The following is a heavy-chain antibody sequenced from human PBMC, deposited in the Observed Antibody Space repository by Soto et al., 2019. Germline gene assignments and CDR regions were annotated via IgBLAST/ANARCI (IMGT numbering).Heavy chain of an antibody. CDR1: GYSITSGYY. Sequence: SETLSLTCAVSGYSITSGYYWAWIRQPPGQGLEWIGSMYHTGRTYYNPSLKSRVTMSVDTSKNRFSLKLSSVTAADTALYYCARRLFDSSGYSDYWGQGTLVTVSS. J-gene: IGHJ4*02. V-gene: IGHV4-38-2*01. CDR2: MYHTGRT. D-gene: IGHD3-22*01. CDR3: ARRLFDSSGYSDY.